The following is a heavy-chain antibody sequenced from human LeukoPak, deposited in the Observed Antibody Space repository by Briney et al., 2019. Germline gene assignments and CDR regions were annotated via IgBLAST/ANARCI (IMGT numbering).Heavy chain of an antibody. J-gene: IGHJ5*02. D-gene: IGHD4-17*01. CDR2: INAGNGNT. CDR3: ARRYGDYPNWFDP. CDR1: GYTFTSYA. Sequence: GASVKVSCKASGYTFTSYAMHWVRQAPGQRLKWMGWINAGNGNTKYSQKFQGRVTITRDTSASTAYMELSSLRSEDTAVYYCARRYGDYPNWFDPWGQGTLVTVSS. V-gene: IGHV1-3*01.